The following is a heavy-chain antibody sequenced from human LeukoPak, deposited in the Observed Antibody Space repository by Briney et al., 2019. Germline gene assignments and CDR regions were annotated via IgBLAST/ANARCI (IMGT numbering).Heavy chain of an antibody. V-gene: IGHV4-34*01. Sequence: PSETLSLTCAVYGGSFSGYYWSWIRQPPGKGLEWIGEINHSGSTNYNPSLKSRVTISVDTSKNQFSLKLSSVTAADTAVYYCARGSGSWYRGFDYWGQGTLVTVSS. D-gene: IGHD6-13*01. CDR1: GGSFSGYY. CDR3: ARGSGSWYRGFDY. CDR2: INHSGST. J-gene: IGHJ4*02.